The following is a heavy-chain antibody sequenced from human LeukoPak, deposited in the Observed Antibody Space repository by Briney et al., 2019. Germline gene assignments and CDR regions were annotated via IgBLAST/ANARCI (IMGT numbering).Heavy chain of an antibody. CDR2: ISSSGNT. D-gene: IGHD4-17*01. V-gene: IGHV4-30-4*01. CDR3: ARDPTLTNAGDWYFDL. CDR1: GVSISSGDSY. Sequence: SETLSLTCDVSGVSISSGDSYWNWIHQPPGKGLEWIGYISSSGNTCYHPSLKSRLTISLDTSENQFSLKLRYMTAADTAVYYCARDPTLTNAGDWYFDLWGRGALVTVSS. J-gene: IGHJ2*01.